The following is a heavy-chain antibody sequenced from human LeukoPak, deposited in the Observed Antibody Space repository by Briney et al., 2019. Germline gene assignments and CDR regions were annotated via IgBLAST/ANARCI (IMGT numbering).Heavy chain of an antibody. J-gene: IGHJ4*02. CDR2: ISTSSSTM. V-gene: IGHV3-48*02. D-gene: IGHD3-10*01. Sequence: GRSLRLSCAASGFTFSIYSMTWVRQAPGKGLEWVSYISTSSSTMYYADSVKGRFTISRDDAKNSLSLQMNSLRDEDTAVYYCARCTGGSGSPKDYWGQGTPVTVSS. CDR3: ARCTGGSGSPKDY. CDR1: GFTFSIYS.